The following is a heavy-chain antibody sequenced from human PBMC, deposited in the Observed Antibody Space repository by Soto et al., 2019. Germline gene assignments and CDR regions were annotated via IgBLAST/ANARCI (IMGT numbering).Heavy chain of an antibody. CDR2: IYHSCTT. D-gene: IGHD1-26*01. CDR1: GDSITGSS. CDR3: ARDMPYAAGSLAGCDY. V-gene: IGHV4-59*01. J-gene: IGHJ4*02. Sequence: QVQLRESGPGLVKPSATLSLTCTVSGDSITGSSLSWIRQPPGKTLEWIGYIYHSCTTTYNPSLKRRVSISVDTPSSLFSLRLASVIAADTAVYYCARDMPYAAGSLAGCDYWGQGILVTVSS.